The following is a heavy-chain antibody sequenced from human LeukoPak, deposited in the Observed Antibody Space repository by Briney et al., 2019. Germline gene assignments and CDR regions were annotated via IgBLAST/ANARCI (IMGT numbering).Heavy chain of an antibody. CDR3: ARTLDTIFYGMDG. V-gene: IGHV3-21*05. J-gene: IGHJ6*02. CDR1: GFTFNIYG. D-gene: IGHD5-18*01. Sequence: PGGSLRLSCAASGFTFNIYGMNWVRQAPGKGLEWVSYISSSSSYIYYADSVKGRFTISRDNAKNSLYLQMNSLRAEDTAVYYCARTLDTIFYGMDGWGQGTTVTVSS. CDR2: ISSSSSYI.